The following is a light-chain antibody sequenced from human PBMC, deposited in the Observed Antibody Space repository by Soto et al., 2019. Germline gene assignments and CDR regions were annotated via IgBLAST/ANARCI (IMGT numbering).Light chain of an antibody. V-gene: IGKV1-5*03. Sequence: IQMNQSASTLSGKVGDRVTITCRASQTISSWLAWYQQKPGKAPKLLIYKASTLKSGVPSRFSGSGSGTEFTLIISGLQPDDSATYYCQQYTNTNNPWMFGQGTKVDIK. CDR1: QTISSW. CDR2: KAS. CDR3: QQYTNTNNPWM. J-gene: IGKJ1*01.